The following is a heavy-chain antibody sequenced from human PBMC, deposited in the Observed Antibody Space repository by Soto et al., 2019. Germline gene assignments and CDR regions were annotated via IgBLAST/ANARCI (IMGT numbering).Heavy chain of an antibody. J-gene: IGHJ5*02. Sequence: GASVKVSCKASGGTFSSYAISWVRQAPGQGLEWMGGIIPIFGTANYAQKFQGRVTITADESTSTAYMELSSLRSEDTAVYYCARPVGQQLDHWFDPWGQGTLVTVSS. CDR1: GGTFSSYA. D-gene: IGHD6-13*01. CDR2: IIPIFGTA. CDR3: ARPVGQQLDHWFDP. V-gene: IGHV1-69*13.